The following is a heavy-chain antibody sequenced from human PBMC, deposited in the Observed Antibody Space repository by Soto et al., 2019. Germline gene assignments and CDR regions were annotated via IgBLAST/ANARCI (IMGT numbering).Heavy chain of an antibody. V-gene: IGHV1-69*06. CDR2: IIPIFGTA. CDR3: ARMETFGSLNWFDP. D-gene: IGHD3-16*01. CDR1: GGTFSSYA. Sequence: GASVKVSCKASGGTFSSYAISWVRQAPGQGLEWMGGIIPIFGTANYAQKFQGRVTITADKSTSTAYMELSSLRSDDTAIYYCARMETFGSLNWFDPWGQGTLVTVSS. J-gene: IGHJ5*02.